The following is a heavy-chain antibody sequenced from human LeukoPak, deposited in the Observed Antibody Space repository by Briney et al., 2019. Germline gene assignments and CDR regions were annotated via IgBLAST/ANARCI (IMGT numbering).Heavy chain of an antibody. CDR1: GGSLSGYY. CDR3: AREEEAAAMDY. V-gene: IGHV4-59*01. Sequence: SETLSLTCTVSGGSLSGYYWSWIRQHPGKGLQWIGYIYYRGSTNYNPSLKSRVTISVDTSKNQISLKLSSVTAADTAVYYCAREEEAAAMDYWGQGTLVTVSS. D-gene: IGHD2-2*01. CDR2: IYYRGST. J-gene: IGHJ4*02.